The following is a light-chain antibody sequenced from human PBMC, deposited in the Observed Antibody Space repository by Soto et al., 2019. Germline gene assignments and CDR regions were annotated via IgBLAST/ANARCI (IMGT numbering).Light chain of an antibody. V-gene: IGLV2-14*01. CDR2: EVS. CDR1: SRDVGRYDY. J-gene: IGLJ1*01. Sequence: QSALTQPASVSGSPGQSITISCSGTSRDVGRYDYVSWYQQHPGKAPRLIIYEVSSRPSGVSNRFSGSKSGNTASLTISGLQADDEADYYCSSYTTSNKVFGSGTKLTVL. CDR3: SSYTTSNKV.